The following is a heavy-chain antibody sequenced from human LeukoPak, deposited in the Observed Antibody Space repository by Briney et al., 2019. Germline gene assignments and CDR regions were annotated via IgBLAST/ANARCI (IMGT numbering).Heavy chain of an antibody. CDR1: GGSISSSSYS. D-gene: IGHD3-22*01. CDR2: IYYSGST. Sequence: PSETLSLTCTVSGGSISSSSYSWGWIRQPPGKGLEWIGSIYYSGSTYYNPSLKSRVTISVDTSKNQFSLKLSSVTAADTAVYYCARGSSMSYYDSSGYRYYFDYWGQGTLVTVSS. V-gene: IGHV4-39*01. J-gene: IGHJ4*02. CDR3: ARGSSMSYYDSSGYRYYFDY.